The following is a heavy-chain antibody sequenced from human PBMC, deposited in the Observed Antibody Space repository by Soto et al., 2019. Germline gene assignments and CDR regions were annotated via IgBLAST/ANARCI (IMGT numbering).Heavy chain of an antibody. CDR3: AKGMEYSSSSVPVDY. Sequence: VGSLRLSCAASGFTFSSYAMSWVRQAPGKGLEWVSAISGSGGSTYYADSVKGRFTISRDNSKNTLYLQMNSLRAEDTAVYYCAKGMEYSSSSVPVDYWGQGTLVTVSS. D-gene: IGHD6-6*01. CDR2: ISGSGGST. CDR1: GFTFSSYA. V-gene: IGHV3-23*01. J-gene: IGHJ4*02.